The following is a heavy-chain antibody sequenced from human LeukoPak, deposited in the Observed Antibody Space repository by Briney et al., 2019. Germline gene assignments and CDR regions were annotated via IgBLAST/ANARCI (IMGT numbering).Heavy chain of an antibody. V-gene: IGHV3-43D*03. J-gene: IGHJ4*02. Sequence: PGGSLRLSCAASGFTLDDYAMHWVRQAPGKGLEWVSLISWDGGSTYYADSVKGRFTISRDNSKNSLYLQMNSLRAEDTALYYCAKDGSGSLGYFDYWGQGTLVTVSS. D-gene: IGHD3-10*01. CDR2: ISWDGGST. CDR3: AKDGSGSLGYFDY. CDR1: GFTLDDYA.